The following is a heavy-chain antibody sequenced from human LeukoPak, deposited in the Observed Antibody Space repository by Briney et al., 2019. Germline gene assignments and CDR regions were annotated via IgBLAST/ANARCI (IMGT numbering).Heavy chain of an antibody. CDR3: ATTSDKAAADPFDY. CDR2: FDPEDGET. V-gene: IGHV1-24*01. D-gene: IGHD6-13*01. Sequence: GASVKVSCKVSGYTLTELSIHWVRQAPGKGLEWMGGFDPEDGETIYAQKFQGRVTMTEDTSTDTAYMELSSLRSEDTAVYYCATTSDKAAADPFDYWGQGTLVTVSS. J-gene: IGHJ4*02. CDR1: GYTLTELS.